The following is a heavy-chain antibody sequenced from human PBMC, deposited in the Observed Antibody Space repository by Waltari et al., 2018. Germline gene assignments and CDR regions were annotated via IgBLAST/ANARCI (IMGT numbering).Heavy chain of an antibody. D-gene: IGHD2-8*01. V-gene: IGHV3-23*01. CDR2: ICGCSIST. CDR3: QKDESRIANSRSDNRFDL. J-gene: IGHJ5*02. Sequence: AGGKGVEWVLGICGCSISTLYADAVMGLFTNPRDNSKNMLFRQMNSLRAEDTAVYYCQKDESRIANSRSDNRFDLWGQGTLVTVSS.